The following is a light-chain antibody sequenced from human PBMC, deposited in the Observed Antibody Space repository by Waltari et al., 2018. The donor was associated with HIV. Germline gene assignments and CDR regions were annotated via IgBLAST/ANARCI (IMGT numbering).Light chain of an antibody. J-gene: IGLJ1*01. CDR1: SSAVGNSHY. CDR3: CSYAGSSTFV. Sequence: QSALPQPASVSGSPGPSITISCTGTSSAVGNSHYVSWFQQHPGKAPKVMIYDVSKRPSGVSNRFSGSKSGNTASLTISGLQAEDEADYYCCSYAGSSTFVFGTGTKVTVL. V-gene: IGLV2-23*02. CDR2: DVS.